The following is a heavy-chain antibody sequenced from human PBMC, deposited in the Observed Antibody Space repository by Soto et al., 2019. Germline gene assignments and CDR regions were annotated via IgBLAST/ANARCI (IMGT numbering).Heavy chain of an antibody. Sequence: GGSLRLSCAASGFTFSSYAMSWVRQAPGKGLEWVSAISGSGGSTYYADSVKGRFTISRDNSKNTLYLQMNSLRAEDTAVYYCAKDSPQITIFGVVTVQYGYWGQGTLVTVSS. CDR2: ISGSGGST. J-gene: IGHJ4*02. V-gene: IGHV3-23*01. CDR1: GFTFSSYA. D-gene: IGHD3-3*01. CDR3: AKDSPQITIFGVVTVQYGY.